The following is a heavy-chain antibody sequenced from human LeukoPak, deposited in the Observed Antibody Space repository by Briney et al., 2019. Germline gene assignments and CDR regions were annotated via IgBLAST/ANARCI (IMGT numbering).Heavy chain of an antibody. CDR1: GFTFSRYA. CDR2: ISSNGGST. J-gene: IGHJ3*02. V-gene: IGHV3-64D*09. CDR3: GKGRGGYAGAFDI. D-gene: IGHD5-12*01. Sequence: GGSLRLSCSASGFTFSRYAMHWVRQPPGKRLVYVLAISSNGGSTYYADSVKGRFTISRDNSKNTLYLQMSSLRAEDTTGYYCGKGRGGYAGAFDIWGQGTMVTVSS.